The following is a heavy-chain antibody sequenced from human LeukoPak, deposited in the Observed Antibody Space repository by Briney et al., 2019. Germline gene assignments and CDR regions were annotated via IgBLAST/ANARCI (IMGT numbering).Heavy chain of an antibody. CDR2: IKQDGSEN. D-gene: IGHD3-22*01. CDR3: ATDFYDST. Sequence: PGGSLRLSCVASGFTFSSYWMSWVRQAPGKGLEWVANIKQDGSENYFVDAVKGRFTISRDNAWNSLYLQMNSLQTEDTAVYYCATDFYDSTWGQGTLVTVSS. V-gene: IGHV3-7*03. CDR1: GFTFSSYW. J-gene: IGHJ5*02.